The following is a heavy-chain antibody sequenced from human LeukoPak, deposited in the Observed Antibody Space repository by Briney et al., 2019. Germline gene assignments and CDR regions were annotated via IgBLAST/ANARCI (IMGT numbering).Heavy chain of an antibody. V-gene: IGHV3-33*01. J-gene: IGHJ4*02. CDR2: IWHDGRNE. Sequence: GGSLRLSCAASGFIFSNYAMHWVCQAPGKGLEWVAVIWHDGRNEYYADSVKGRFTISRDTSKNTLYLQMNSLRFEDTAVYYCARGYYYDFSVTPDYWGQGTLVTVSS. D-gene: IGHD3-22*01. CDR3: ARGYYYDFSVTPDY. CDR1: GFIFSNYA.